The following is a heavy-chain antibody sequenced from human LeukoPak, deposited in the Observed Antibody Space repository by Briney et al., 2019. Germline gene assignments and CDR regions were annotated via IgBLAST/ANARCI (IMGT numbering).Heavy chain of an antibody. Sequence: SETLSLTCTVSGGSISSSNYYWGWIRQPPGKGLEWIGSIYYSGSTYYNPSLKSRVTISVDTSKNQFSLKLSSVTAADTAVYYCAVAYCSGGSCYEGYWGQGTLVTVSS. D-gene: IGHD2-15*01. CDR2: IYYSGST. J-gene: IGHJ4*02. CDR3: AVAYCSGGSCYEGY. CDR1: GGSISSSNYY. V-gene: IGHV4-39*07.